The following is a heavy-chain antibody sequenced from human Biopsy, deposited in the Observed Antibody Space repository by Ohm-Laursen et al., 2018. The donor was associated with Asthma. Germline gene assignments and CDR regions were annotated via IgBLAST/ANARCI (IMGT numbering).Heavy chain of an antibody. Sequence: TLSLTCAVSGGSVSSGSYYWSWIRQPPGKGLAWVSYISYSGSTDYNPSLKSRLTISMDTSKNQFSLKLSSVTAAYSAVYYCARVPTTLRYFDLWGRGTLVTVSS. CDR3: ARVPTTLRYFDL. D-gene: IGHD2-15*01. V-gene: IGHV4-61*01. CDR1: GGSVSSGSYY. CDR2: ISYSGST. J-gene: IGHJ2*01.